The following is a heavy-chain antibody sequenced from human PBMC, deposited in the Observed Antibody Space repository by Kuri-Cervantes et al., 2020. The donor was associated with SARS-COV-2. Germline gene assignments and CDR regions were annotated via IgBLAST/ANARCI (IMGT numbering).Heavy chain of an antibody. J-gene: IGHJ4*02. Sequence: ASVKVSCKASGYTFTGYYMHWVRQAPGQGLEWMGWIKPNSGGTNYAQKFQGRVTMTRDTSISTAYMELRSLRSDDTAVYYCAREDWNDAGVFDYWGQGTLVTVSS. CDR1: GYTFTGYY. CDR3: AREDWNDAGVFDY. CDR2: IKPNSGGT. D-gene: IGHD1-1*01. V-gene: IGHV1-2*02.